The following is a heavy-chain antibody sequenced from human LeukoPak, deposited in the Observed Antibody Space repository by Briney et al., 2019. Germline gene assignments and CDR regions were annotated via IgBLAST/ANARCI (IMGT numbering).Heavy chain of an antibody. CDR3: ARQNPLYAAGAFDP. Sequence: KPSETLSLTCTVSGGSISSYYWSWIRQPAGKGLEWIGRIYTSGSTNYNPSLKSRVTMSVDTSKNQFSLKLSSVTAADTAVYYCARQNPLYAAGAFDPWGQGTLVTVFS. V-gene: IGHV4-4*07. CDR2: IYTSGST. J-gene: IGHJ5*02. D-gene: IGHD6-19*01. CDR1: GGSISSYY.